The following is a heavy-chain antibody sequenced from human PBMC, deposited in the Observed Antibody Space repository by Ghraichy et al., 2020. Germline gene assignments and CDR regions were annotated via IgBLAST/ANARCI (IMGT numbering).Heavy chain of an antibody. V-gene: IGHV3-23*01. CDR1: AFTFSSYA. D-gene: IGHD3-22*01. CDR3: AKDRDYYDSSGYYFNAFDI. CDR2: IRGSGSST. Sequence: GGSLRLSCAASAFTFSSYAMTWVRQAPGKGLEWVSTIRGSGSSTYYTDSVKGRFTISRDNSKNTLYLQMNSLRAEDTAVYYCAKDRDYYDSSGYYFNAFDIWGQGTLFTCSS. J-gene: IGHJ3*02.